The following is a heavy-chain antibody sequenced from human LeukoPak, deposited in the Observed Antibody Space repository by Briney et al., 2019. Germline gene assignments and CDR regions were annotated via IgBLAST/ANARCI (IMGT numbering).Heavy chain of an antibody. CDR1: GFSFRNYA. D-gene: IGHD1-26*01. CDR2: INTDGRIT. Sequence: GGSLRLSCVASGFSFRNYAIHWVRQAPGKGLDYVSVINTDGRITYYADSVKGRFTISRDNSKNTVYLQMGSLRGEDMAVYYCTRDGGSFCDFDYWGQGALVTVSS. CDR3: TRDGGSFCDFDY. V-gene: IGHV3-64*02. J-gene: IGHJ4*02.